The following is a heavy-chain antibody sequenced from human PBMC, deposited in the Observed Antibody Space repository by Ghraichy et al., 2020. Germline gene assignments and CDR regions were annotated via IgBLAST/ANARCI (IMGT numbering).Heavy chain of an antibody. V-gene: IGHV3-21*01. J-gene: IGHJ2*01. CDR1: GFTFSTYS. CDR3: ARDLHGPEYLDL. CDR2: IGGRSTYI. Sequence: GGSLRLSCAASGFTFSTYSMNWVRQAPGKGLEWVSSIGGRSTYIYYADSVKGRFTISRDNAKNSLYLQMNSLRAEDTAVYYCARDLHGPEYLDLWGRGTLVTVSS. D-gene: IGHD5-24*01.